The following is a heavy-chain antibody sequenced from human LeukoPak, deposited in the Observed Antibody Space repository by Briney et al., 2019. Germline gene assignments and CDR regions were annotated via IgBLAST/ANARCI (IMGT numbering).Heavy chain of an antibody. J-gene: IGHJ4*02. CDR2: IRYDGSNK. CDR3: AKDIRAVVAAASLDY. D-gene: IGHD2-15*01. Sequence: GGSLRLSCAASGFTFSSYGMHWVRQAPGKGLEWVAFIRYDGSNKYYADSVKGRFIISRDNAKNSLCLQMNSLRPEDTAFYYCAKDIRAVVAAASLDYWGQGTLVTVSS. CDR1: GFTFSSYG. V-gene: IGHV3-30*02.